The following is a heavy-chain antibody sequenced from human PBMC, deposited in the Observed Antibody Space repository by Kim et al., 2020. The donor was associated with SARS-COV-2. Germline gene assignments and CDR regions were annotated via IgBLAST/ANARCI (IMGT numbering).Heavy chain of an antibody. CDR3: ARVRSAPPLLWFGELLLGVSFDP. Sequence: GGSLRLSCAASGFTFSSYAMHWVRQAPGKGLEWVAVISYDGSNKYYADSVKGRFTIPRDNSKNTLYLQMNSLIAEDTAVYYCARVRSAPPLLWFGELLLGVSFDPWGQGTLVTVSS. V-gene: IGHV3-30*04. D-gene: IGHD3-10*01. CDR2: ISYDGSNK. CDR1: GFTFSSYA. J-gene: IGHJ5*02.